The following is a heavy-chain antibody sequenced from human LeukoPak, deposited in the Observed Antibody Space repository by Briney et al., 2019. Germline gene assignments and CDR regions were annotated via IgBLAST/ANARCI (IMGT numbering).Heavy chain of an antibody. V-gene: IGHV1-46*01. D-gene: IGHD1-26*01. CDR1: GYTFGTHW. Sequence: GASVKVSSKASGYTFGTHWMHWVRQAPGQGLEWMAIINPSGDFRSYAQKFQGRLTVTRDMSTRTVYMELSDLRPEDTAVYYCARDYSGEWEQLTGWWFDPWGQGTLVIVSS. CDR3: ARDYSGEWEQLTGWWFDP. CDR2: INPSGDFR. J-gene: IGHJ5*02.